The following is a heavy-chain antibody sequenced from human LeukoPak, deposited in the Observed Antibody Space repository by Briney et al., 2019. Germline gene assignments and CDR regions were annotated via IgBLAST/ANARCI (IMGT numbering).Heavy chain of an antibody. V-gene: IGHV1-2*02. CDR1: GYTFTAAYN. D-gene: IGHD5-12*01. CDR2: INPSSCDT. CDR3: ARDPRGTYDY. Sequence: ASVKLSCKASGYTFTAAYNIHWLRQAPGQGPEFPRWINPSSCDTKYAQEFQRSVISTMDTVISTSYLVLSILTSHDTAVYYCARDPRGTYDYWGQGTLVTVSS. J-gene: IGHJ4*01.